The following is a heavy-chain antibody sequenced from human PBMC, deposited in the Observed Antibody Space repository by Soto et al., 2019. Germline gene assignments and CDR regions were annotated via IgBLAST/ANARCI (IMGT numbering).Heavy chain of an antibody. CDR3: ARVLKYCSGGSCYLNWFDP. CDR1: GYTFTSYD. J-gene: IGHJ5*02. V-gene: IGHV1-8*02. CDR2: MNPNSGNT. D-gene: IGHD2-15*01. Sequence: GASVKVSCKASGYTFTSYDINWVRQATGQGLEWMGWMNPNSGNTGYAQKFQGRVTMTRNTSISTAYMELSSLRSDDTAVYYCARVLKYCSGGSCYLNWFDPWGQGTLVTVSS.